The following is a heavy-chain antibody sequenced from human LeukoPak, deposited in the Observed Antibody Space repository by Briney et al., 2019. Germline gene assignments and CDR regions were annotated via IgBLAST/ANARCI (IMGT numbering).Heavy chain of an antibody. CDR1: GFTFSSYG. CDR3: GRDSRIVVVPAAIKGGYSGYDLGWFDP. D-gene: IGHD2-2*01. CDR2: IWYDGSNK. Sequence: GRSLRLSCAASGFTFSSYGMHWVRQAPGKGLEWVAVIWYDGSNKYYADSVKGRFTISRDNSKNTLYLQMNSLRAEDTAVYYCGRDSRIVVVPAAIKGGYSGYDLGWFDPWAKGTLVTVSS. J-gene: IGHJ5*02. V-gene: IGHV3-33*01.